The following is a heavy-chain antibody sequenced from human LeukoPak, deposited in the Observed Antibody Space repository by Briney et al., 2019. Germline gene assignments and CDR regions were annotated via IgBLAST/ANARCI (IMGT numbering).Heavy chain of an antibody. Sequence: ASVKVSRKASRYTFTSYYIHWVRQAPGQGLEWMGIINPSGGSTSYAQKFQGRVTITRDTSASTAYVELSSLRSEDTAVYYCARDANPIAVAVGTPHNWGQGTLVTVSS. CDR3: ARDANPIAVAVGTPHN. D-gene: IGHD6-19*01. V-gene: IGHV1-46*01. CDR2: INPSGGST. J-gene: IGHJ4*02. CDR1: RYTFTSYY.